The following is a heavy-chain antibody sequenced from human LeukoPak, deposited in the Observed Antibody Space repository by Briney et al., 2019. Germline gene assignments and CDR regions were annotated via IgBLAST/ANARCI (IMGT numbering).Heavy chain of an antibody. V-gene: IGHV3-21*04. CDR2: IGSSSNNI. D-gene: IGHD2-15*01. CDR3: AKFAQRYCSGGSCHPFDY. J-gene: IGHJ4*02. CDR1: GFTFNVYD. Sequence: GGSLRLSCAASGFTFNVYDMSWVRQVPGKGLEWVSSIGSSSNNIYYADSVKGRFTISRDNAKNSLYLQMNSLRAEDTAAYYCAKFAQRYCSGGSCHPFDYWGQGTLVTVSS.